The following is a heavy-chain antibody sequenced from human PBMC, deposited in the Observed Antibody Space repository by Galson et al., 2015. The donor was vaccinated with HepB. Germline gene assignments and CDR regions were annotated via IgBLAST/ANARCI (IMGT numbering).Heavy chain of an antibody. D-gene: IGHD3-10*01. J-gene: IGHJ4*02. CDR3: AAMVRGVIPLDY. V-gene: IGHV2-5*02. Sequence: PALVKPTQTLTLTCTFSGFSLSTSGVGVGWIRQPPGKALEWLALIYWDDDKRYSPSLKSRLTITKDTSKNQVVLTMANMDPVDTATYYCAAMVRGVIPLDYWGQGTLVTVSS. CDR2: IYWDDDK. CDR1: GFSLSTSGVG.